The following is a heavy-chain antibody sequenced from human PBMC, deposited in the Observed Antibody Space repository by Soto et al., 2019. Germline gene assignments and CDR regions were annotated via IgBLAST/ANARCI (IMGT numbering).Heavy chain of an antibody. V-gene: IGHV4-39*01. D-gene: IGHD2-21*01. CDR3: ARQHGAVVVSAISWGPKKRNRNWFDP. J-gene: IGHJ5*02. CDR2: IDYSGTT. CDR1: GGSMSSSGSYY. Sequence: QLQLKESGPGLVKPSGTLSLTCTVSGGSMSSSGSYYWGWIRQPPGKGLEWIGTIDYSGTTNYNPSLKSRVSISVDTSKKQFSLRLSSVTAADTAVYYCARQHGAVVVSAISWGPKKRNRNWFDPWGQGTLVTVSS.